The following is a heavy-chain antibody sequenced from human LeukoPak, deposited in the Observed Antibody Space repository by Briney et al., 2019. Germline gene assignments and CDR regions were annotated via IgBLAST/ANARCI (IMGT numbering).Heavy chain of an antibody. D-gene: IGHD3-22*01. J-gene: IGHJ3*02. V-gene: IGHV3-23*01. CDR3: AKESHYYDSSGYFGVFDI. CDR2: ISGSGGST. Sequence: GGSLRLSCAALGFNFSIYAMSWVRQAPGRELGGVAAISGSGGSTYYADSGKGRFIMSRRHSKNTLYLQMHSLRAEDTAVYYCAKESHYYDSSGYFGVFDIWGQGTMVTVSS. CDR1: GFNFSIYA.